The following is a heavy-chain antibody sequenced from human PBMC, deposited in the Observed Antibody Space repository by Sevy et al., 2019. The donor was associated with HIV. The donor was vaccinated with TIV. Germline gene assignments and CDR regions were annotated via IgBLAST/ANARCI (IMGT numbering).Heavy chain of an antibody. CDR3: AGAPLVVTNHYGMDV. D-gene: IGHD2-21*02. Sequence: GGSLRLSCAASGFTFSSYAMHWVRQAPGKGLEWVAVIRYDGSNKYYADSVKGRFTISRDNSKNTLYLQMNSLRAEDTAFYYCAGAPLVVTNHYGMDVWGQGTMVTVSS. CDR2: IRYDGSNK. CDR1: GFTFSSYA. J-gene: IGHJ6*02. V-gene: IGHV3-30*02.